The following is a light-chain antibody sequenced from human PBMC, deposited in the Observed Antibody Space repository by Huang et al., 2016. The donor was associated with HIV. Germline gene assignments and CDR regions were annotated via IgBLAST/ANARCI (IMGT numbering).Light chain of an antibody. CDR3: LQYNKWPPYT. V-gene: IGKV3-15*01. CDR2: GAS. J-gene: IGKJ2*01. Sequence: ETVMTQSPATLSVSPGARATLSCRASQRVNHNLAWYQQKPGQAPRLLIHGASARASGSPGRFSGGGSGTEFTLTISSLQSEDFAVYYCLQYNKWPPYTFGQGTNLEIK. CDR1: QRVNHN.